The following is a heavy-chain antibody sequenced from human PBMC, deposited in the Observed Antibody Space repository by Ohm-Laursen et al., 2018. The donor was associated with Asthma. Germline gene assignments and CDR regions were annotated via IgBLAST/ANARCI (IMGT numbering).Heavy chain of an antibody. CDR3: ARGGGDYVSGHNWFDP. J-gene: IGHJ5*02. CDR2: INHSGST. CDR1: GASFSTYY. Sequence: PSDTLSLTCTLSGASFSTYYWSWIRQPPGKGLEWIGEINHSGSTNYNPSLKSRVTISVDTSKNQFSLKLSSVTAADTAVYYCARGGGDYVSGHNWFDPWGQGTLVTVSS. D-gene: IGHD4-17*01. V-gene: IGHV4-34*01.